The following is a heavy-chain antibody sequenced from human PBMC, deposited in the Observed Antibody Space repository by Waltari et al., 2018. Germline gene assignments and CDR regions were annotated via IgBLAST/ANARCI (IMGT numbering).Heavy chain of an antibody. CDR2: NRHGGDS. Sequence: QVQLQQWGAGLLKPSETLSLTCTLYGESSSGYYESWTRQAAGKGLEWFAQNRHGGDSKYTPSLKSRVTISLDTSNNHLSLRLASVTAADTAIYYCARHGGYHFSSWGQGTLVTVSS. V-gene: IGHV4-34*01. CDR3: ARHGGYHFSS. J-gene: IGHJ4*02. CDR1: GESSSGYY. D-gene: IGHD3-3*01.